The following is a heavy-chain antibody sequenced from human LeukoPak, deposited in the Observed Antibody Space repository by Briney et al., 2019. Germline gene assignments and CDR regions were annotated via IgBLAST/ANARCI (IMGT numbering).Heavy chain of an antibody. CDR3: WGRGYCTSSSCDNVDY. CDR2: VYYTGST. D-gene: IGHD2-2*01. Sequence: SETLSLTCTVSGGSISSSGYYWGWIRQPPGKGLEWIGTVYYTGSTYYNPSLKSRVTISEDTSRNQFSLKLSSVTAADTAVYFCWGRGYCTSSSCDNVDYWGQGTLVTVSS. J-gene: IGHJ4*02. CDR1: GGSISSSGYY. V-gene: IGHV4-39*07.